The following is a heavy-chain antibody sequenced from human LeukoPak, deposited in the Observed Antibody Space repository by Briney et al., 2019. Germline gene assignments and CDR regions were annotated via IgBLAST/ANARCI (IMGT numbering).Heavy chain of an antibody. J-gene: IGHJ4*02. Sequence: PGGSLRHSRADSGCTFSDYYMCCSRHALGGGLGSVSHICIGGSTIYYADSVEGRFTISRDNAKNSLYLQMKSLRAEDAAVYYCARGGSRYCSGGNCPFDYWGQGTLVTVSS. D-gene: IGHD2-15*01. CDR2: ICIGGSTI. CDR3: ARGGSRYCSGGNCPFDY. V-gene: IGHV3-11*01. CDR1: GCTFSDYY.